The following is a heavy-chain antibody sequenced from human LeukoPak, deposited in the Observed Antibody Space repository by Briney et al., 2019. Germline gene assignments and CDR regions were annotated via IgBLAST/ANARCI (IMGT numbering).Heavy chain of an antibody. CDR2: FDPEDGET. CDR3: ATGPPSQYCSSTSCYYNYFDY. J-gene: IGHJ4*02. CDR1: GYTLTELS. D-gene: IGHD2-2*01. Sequence: ASVKVSCKVSGYTLTELSMHWVRQAPGKGLEWMGGFDPEDGETIYAQKFQGRVTMTEDTSTDTACMELSSLRSEDTAVYYCATGPPSQYCSSTSCYYNYFDYWGQGTLVTVSS. V-gene: IGHV1-24*01.